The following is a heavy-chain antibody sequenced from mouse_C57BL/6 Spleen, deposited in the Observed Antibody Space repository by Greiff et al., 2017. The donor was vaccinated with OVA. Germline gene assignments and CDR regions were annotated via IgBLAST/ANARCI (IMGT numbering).Heavy chain of an antibody. CDR2: IYPGSGST. D-gene: IGHD1-1*01. J-gene: IGHJ4*01. V-gene: IGHV1-55*01. CDR1: GYTFTSYW. Sequence: QVQLQQPGAELVKPGASVKMSCKASGYTFTSYWITWVKQRPGQGLEWLGDIYPGSGSTNYNEKFTSKATLTVDTSSSTAYMQLSSRTSEDSAVYYCARWGTTVVEGYYYAMDYWGQGTSVTVSS. CDR3: ARWGTTVVEGYYYAMDY.